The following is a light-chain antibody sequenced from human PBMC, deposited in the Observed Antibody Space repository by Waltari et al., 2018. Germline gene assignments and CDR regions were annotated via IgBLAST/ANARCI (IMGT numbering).Light chain of an antibody. V-gene: IGKV3-20*01. CDR2: GAS. Sequence: EIVLTPSPGPLYLYPGARANLCCRASQRVGRYLAWYQQKPGQAPRLLIYGASTRATGIPDRFSGSGSGTDFSLIISRLEPEDFAVYFCQKYEALPATFGQGTKVEIK. CDR1: QRVGRY. CDR3: QKYEALPAT. J-gene: IGKJ1*01.